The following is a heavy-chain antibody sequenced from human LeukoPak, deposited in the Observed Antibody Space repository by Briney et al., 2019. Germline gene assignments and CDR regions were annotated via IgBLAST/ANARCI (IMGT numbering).Heavy chain of an antibody. D-gene: IGHD3-22*01. CDR2: IIPILGIA. CDR1: GGTFSSYA. V-gene: IGHV1-69*04. J-gene: IGHJ3*02. Sequence: SVKVSCKASGGTFSSYAISWVRQAPGQGLEWMGRIIPILGIANYAQKFQGRVTITADKSTSTAYMELSSLRSEDTAVYYCARGSIVVVISAIRAFDIWGRGTMVTVSS. CDR3: ARGSIVVVISAIRAFDI.